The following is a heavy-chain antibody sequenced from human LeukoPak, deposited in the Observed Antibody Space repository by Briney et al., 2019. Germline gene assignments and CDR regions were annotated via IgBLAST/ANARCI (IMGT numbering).Heavy chain of an antibody. Sequence: GASVKVSCKASGYTFTSYGISWVRQAPGQGLEWMGWISAYNGNTNYAQKLQGRVTMTTDTSTSTAYMELRSLRSDDTAVYYCARTPAVQQLGHRVYFDYWGQGTLVTVSS. D-gene: IGHD6-13*01. CDR1: GYTFTSYG. V-gene: IGHV1-18*01. J-gene: IGHJ4*02. CDR2: ISAYNGNT. CDR3: ARTPAVQQLGHRVYFDY.